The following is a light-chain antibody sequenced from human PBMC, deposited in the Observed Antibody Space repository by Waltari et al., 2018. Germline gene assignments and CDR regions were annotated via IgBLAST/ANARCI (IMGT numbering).Light chain of an antibody. V-gene: IGKV3-11*01. CDR2: DSS. J-gene: IGKJ5*01. Sequence: VTPQPPATLSLAPGEGATLSCRASQSVNCLAWYQQKPGQAPRLLIYDSSKRATGLPARFSGSGSGTDFTLTISSLEPEDFVVYYWLQRSNWPPTFGQVTRLEIK. CDR3: LQRSNWPPT. CDR1: QSVNC.